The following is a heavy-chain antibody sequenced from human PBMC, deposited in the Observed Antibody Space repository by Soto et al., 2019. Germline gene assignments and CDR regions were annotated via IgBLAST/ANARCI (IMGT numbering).Heavy chain of an antibody. Sequence: QITLKESGPTLVKPTQTLTLTCTFYGFSLNTGGLGVGWIRQPPGTALEWLAFIYWDCDKRYSPSLQSRLSITKDTSNNLVVLTITNMAPVDTATYYCVHSRCGGDCLRSYSSHYYYGMDVWGQGNTVTVSS. V-gene: IGHV2-5*02. D-gene: IGHD2-21*02. CDR2: IYWDCDK. J-gene: IGHJ6*02. CDR3: VHSRCGGDCLRSYSSHYYYGMDV. CDR1: GFSLNTGGLG.